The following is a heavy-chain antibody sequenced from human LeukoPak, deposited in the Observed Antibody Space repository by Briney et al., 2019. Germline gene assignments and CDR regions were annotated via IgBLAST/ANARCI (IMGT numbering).Heavy chain of an antibody. CDR2: IRDSGGST. CDR3: AKDRLKFDY. CDR1: GFTFSSYA. J-gene: IGHJ4*02. V-gene: IGHV3-23*01. Sequence: PGGSLRLSCAASGFTFSSYAMSWVRQAPGKGLEWVSGIRDSGGSTFYADSVKGRFTISRDNSKNTLYLQMNSLRAEDTAVYYCAKDRLKFDYWGQGTLVTVSS. D-gene: IGHD3-16*01.